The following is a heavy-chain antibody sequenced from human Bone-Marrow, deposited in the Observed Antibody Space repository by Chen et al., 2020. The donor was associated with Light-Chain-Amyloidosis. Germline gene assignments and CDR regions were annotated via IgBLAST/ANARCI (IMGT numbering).Heavy chain of an antibody. CDR1: GGTFSNNG. CDR3: ARGKREWHYFGSGTYWDLDY. CDR2: IVPLFRTA. Sequence: QVQLVQSGAEVRKPGSSVKVSCRTSGGTFSNNGISWVRQAPGQGLEWVGGIVPLFRTANYAQKFQDRVTITADKSTTTAYMELSSLRSEDTAMYYCARGKREWHYFGSGTYWDLDYWGQGTLVIVSS. V-gene: IGHV1-69*06. D-gene: IGHD3-10*01. J-gene: IGHJ4*02.